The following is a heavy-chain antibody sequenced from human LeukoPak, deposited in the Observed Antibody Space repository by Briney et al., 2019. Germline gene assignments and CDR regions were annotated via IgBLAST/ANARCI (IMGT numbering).Heavy chain of an antibody. CDR1: GFTFSSYA. Sequence: PGGSLRLSCAASGFTFSSYAMSWVRQAPGKGLEWVSAISGSGVITFYADSVKGRFTISRDNSKNTLYLQMNSLRAEDTALYYCAKSRLSGINDAFDIWGQGTMVTVSS. CDR2: ISGSGVIT. V-gene: IGHV3-23*01. CDR3: AKSRLSGINDAFDI. J-gene: IGHJ3*02. D-gene: IGHD3-3*01.